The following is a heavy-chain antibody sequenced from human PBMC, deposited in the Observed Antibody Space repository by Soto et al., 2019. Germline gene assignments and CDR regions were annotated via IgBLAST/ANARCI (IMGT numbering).Heavy chain of an antibody. D-gene: IGHD3-3*01. CDR3: ASPPDNYDFRPLGMDV. J-gene: IGHJ6*02. Sequence: PGGSLRLSCNASGFSFGTYLMTWVRQAPGKGLEWVSSISGNGFDTYYADSVKGRFTISRDNSKNTLYLQMNSLRAEDTAVYYCASPPDNYDFRPLGMDVWGQGTTVTVSS. CDR2: ISGNGFDT. CDR1: GFSFGTYL. V-gene: IGHV3-23*01.